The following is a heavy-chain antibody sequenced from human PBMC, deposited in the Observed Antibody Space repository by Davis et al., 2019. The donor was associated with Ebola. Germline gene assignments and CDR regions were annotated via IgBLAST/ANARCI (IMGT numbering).Heavy chain of an antibody. Sequence: GESLKISCAASGFTFSDSAMHWVRQASGKGLEWVGHIRSKTNNYATSYAASLKGRFTISRDDSKNTAYLQMNSLKTEDTAIYYCTFGAANYGDYWGQGTLVTVSS. D-gene: IGHD3-10*01. J-gene: IGHJ4*02. CDR1: GFTFSDSA. CDR2: IRSKTNNYAT. V-gene: IGHV3-73*01. CDR3: TFGAANYGDY.